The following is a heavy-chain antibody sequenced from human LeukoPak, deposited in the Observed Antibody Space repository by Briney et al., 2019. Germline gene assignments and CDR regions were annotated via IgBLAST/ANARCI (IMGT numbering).Heavy chain of an antibody. Sequence: GGSLRLSCAASGFTFSSHWMSWVRQAPGKGLEWVANIKQDGSEKYYVDSVKGRFTISRDNAKNSLYLQMNSLRAEDTAVYYCASWDRDYYSSGWYGDYWGQGTLVTVSS. J-gene: IGHJ4*02. D-gene: IGHD6-19*01. V-gene: IGHV3-7*01. CDR1: GFTFSSHW. CDR3: ASWDRDYYSSGWYGDY. CDR2: IKQDGSEK.